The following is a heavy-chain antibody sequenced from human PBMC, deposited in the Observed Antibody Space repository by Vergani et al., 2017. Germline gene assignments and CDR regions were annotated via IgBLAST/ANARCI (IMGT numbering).Heavy chain of an antibody. V-gene: IGHV3-30-3*01. Sequence: VQLVESGGGLVQPGRSLRLSCAASGFTFSSYAMHWVRQAPGKGLEWVAVISYDGSNKYYADSVKGRFTISRDNSKNTLYLQMNSLRAEDTAVYYCARDTYYYDSSGYYSDYYGMDVWGQGTTVTVSS. CDR3: ARDTYYYDSSGYYSDYYGMDV. CDR2: ISYDGSNK. CDR1: GFTFSSYA. D-gene: IGHD3-22*01. J-gene: IGHJ6*02.